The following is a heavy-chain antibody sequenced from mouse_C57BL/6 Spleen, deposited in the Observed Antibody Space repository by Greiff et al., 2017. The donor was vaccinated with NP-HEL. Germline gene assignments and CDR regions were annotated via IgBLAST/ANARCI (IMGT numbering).Heavy chain of an antibody. CDR3: ARGKGYGSSYSYFDV. Sequence: EVQLVESEGGLVQPGSSMKLSCTASGFTFSDYYMAWVRQVPEKGLEWVANINYDGSSTYYLDSLKSRFIISRDNAKNILYLQMSSLKSEDTATYYCARGKGYGSSYSYFDVWGTGTTVTVSS. CDR2: INYDGSST. CDR1: GFTFSDYY. D-gene: IGHD1-1*01. J-gene: IGHJ1*03. V-gene: IGHV5-16*01.